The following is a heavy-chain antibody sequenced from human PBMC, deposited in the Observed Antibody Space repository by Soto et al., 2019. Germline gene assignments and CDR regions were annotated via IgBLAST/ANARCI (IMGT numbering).Heavy chain of an antibody. Sequence: SVKVSCKASGGTFSSYAISWVRQAPGQGLAWMGGIIPIFGTANYAQKFQGRGTITADESTSTAYLELSSLRSEDTAVYYCARAGRDGYNEWWFDRWGQRTLVTVSS. CDR2: IIPIFGTA. J-gene: IGHJ5*02. CDR1: GGTFSSYA. CDR3: ARAGRDGYNEWWFDR. D-gene: IGHD5-12*01. V-gene: IGHV1-69*13.